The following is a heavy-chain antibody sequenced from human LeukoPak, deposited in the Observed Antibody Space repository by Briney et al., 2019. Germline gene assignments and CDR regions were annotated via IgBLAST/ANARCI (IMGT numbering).Heavy chain of an antibody. CDR1: GGSISSYY. V-gene: IGHV4-59*12. D-gene: IGHD3-22*01. CDR2: IYYSGST. CDR3: AREGDSSGYYYGWFDP. Sequence: SETLSLTCTVSGGSISSYYWSWIRQPPGKGLEWIGYIYYSGSTNYNPSLKSRVTISVDTSKNQFSLKLSSVTAADTAVYYCAREGDSSGYYYGWFDPWGQGTLVTVSS. J-gene: IGHJ5*02.